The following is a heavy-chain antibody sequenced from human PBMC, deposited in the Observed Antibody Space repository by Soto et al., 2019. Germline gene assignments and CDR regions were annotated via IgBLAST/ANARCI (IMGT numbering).Heavy chain of an antibody. CDR3: AKDFNLEWLSYFDY. V-gene: IGHV3-23*01. J-gene: IGHJ4*02. Sequence: SGGSLRLSCAASGFTFSSYAMSWVRQAPGKGLEWVSAISGSGGSTYYADSVKGRFTISRDNSKNTLYLQMNSLRAEDTAVYYCAKDFNLEWLSYFDYWGQGTLVTVSS. D-gene: IGHD3-3*01. CDR1: GFTFSSYA. CDR2: ISGSGGST.